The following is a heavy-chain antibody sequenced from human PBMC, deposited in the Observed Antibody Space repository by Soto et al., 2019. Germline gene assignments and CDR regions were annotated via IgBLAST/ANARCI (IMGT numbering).Heavy chain of an antibody. J-gene: IGHJ4*02. Sequence: VQSLNISCKASGCRFTSYWIGWVRQMPGKGLEFMVIIYPDDSDTRYTPSFQGQVIISADKSINTAYLQWSSLKASDTAMYYCERPFHSRGWNHXWGQGTLVTV. CDR1: GCRFTSYW. CDR2: IYPDDSDT. D-gene: IGHD6-19*01. V-gene: IGHV5-51*01. CDR3: ERPFHSRGWNHX.